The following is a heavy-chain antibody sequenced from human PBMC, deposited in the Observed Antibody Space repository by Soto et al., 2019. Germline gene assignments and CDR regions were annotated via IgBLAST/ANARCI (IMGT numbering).Heavy chain of an antibody. J-gene: IGHJ5*02. D-gene: IGHD3-16*02. Sequence: SETLSLTCAVSGGSISSGGYYWSWIRQPPGKGLEWIGYIYYNGNTKYNPSLKSRVTISLGTSKNEFSLRLTSVTAADTAVYFCARVPAMGGVISHWFDPWGPATLVTVSS. CDR2: IYYNGNT. CDR1: GGSISSGGYY. V-gene: IGHV4-61*08. CDR3: ARVPAMGGVISHWFDP.